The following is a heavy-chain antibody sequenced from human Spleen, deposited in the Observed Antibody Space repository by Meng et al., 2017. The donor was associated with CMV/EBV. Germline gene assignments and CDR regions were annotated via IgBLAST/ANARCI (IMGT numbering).Heavy chain of an antibody. CDR2: INPNGGGT. Sequence: SGYMFNSYGIYWVRQAPGQGLEWMGWINPNGGGTNIAQNFRGRVTMTTDTSISTAYMDLSRLRYDDTAVYYCARVIAVAGTAPFDSWGQGTLVTVSS. CDR3: ARVIAVAGTAPFDS. J-gene: IGHJ4*02. D-gene: IGHD6-19*01. V-gene: IGHV1-2*02. CDR1: GYMFNSYG.